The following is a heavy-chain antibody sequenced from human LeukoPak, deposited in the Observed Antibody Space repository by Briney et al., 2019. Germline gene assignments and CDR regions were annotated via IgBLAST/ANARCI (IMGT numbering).Heavy chain of an antibody. V-gene: IGHV2-5*01. J-gene: IGHJ5*02. CDR2: IYWNDDK. Sequence: SGPTVVNPTRTLTLTCTFSGFSLSTSGVGVGWIRQPPGKALEWLALIYWNDDKRYSPSLKSRLTISKDTSRNQVVLTMTNMDPVDTATYYCARSYSDYDYFNNWFDPWGQGTLVTVSS. D-gene: IGHD5-12*01. CDR1: GFSLSTSGVG. CDR3: ARSYSDYDYFNNWFDP.